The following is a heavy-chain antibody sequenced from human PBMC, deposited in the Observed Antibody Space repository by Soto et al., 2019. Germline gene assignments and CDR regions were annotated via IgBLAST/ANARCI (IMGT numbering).Heavy chain of an antibody. D-gene: IGHD2-21*02. CDR2: IHHRGTT. V-gene: IGHV4-4*02. CDR3: ARGGDWKFDF. J-gene: IGHJ4*02. CDR1: GDSIRSDKW. Sequence: QVQLQESGPGLVKPSGTLSLTCDVSGDSIRSDKWWSWVRQSPGRGLEWIGEIHHRGTTNCNPSLKSRVTISVEKSKNQLSLEMTSLTAADTAIYYWARGGDWKFDFWGQGSLVTVSS.